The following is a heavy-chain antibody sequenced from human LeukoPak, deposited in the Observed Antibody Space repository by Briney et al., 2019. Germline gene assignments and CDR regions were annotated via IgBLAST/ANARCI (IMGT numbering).Heavy chain of an antibody. CDR1: GGPISSSSYY. V-gene: IGHV4-39*07. CDR2: IYYSGST. CDR3: ARVRGYYGYGVDP. J-gene: IGHJ5*02. Sequence: SETLSLTCTVSGGPISSSSYYWGWIRQPPGKGLEWIGSIYYSGSTYYNPSLKSRVTISVDTSKNQFSLKLSSVTAADTAVYYCARVRGYYGYGVDPWGQGTLVTVSS. D-gene: IGHD3-10*01.